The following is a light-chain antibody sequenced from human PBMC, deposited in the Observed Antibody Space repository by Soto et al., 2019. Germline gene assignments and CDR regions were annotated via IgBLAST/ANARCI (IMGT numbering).Light chain of an antibody. Sequence: SALTQTASLSGAPGPSIALSFTGVRTEVSDCYDYVSWYQQHPGQAPQLIIYDVSNRPSGVSDRFSGSKSGNTASLTISGLQAEDEAEYYCTSYTSSTPFYVFGTGTKSPS. J-gene: IGLJ1*01. V-gene: IGLV2-14*03. CDR3: TSYTSSTPFYV. CDR2: DVS. CDR1: RTEVSDCYDY.